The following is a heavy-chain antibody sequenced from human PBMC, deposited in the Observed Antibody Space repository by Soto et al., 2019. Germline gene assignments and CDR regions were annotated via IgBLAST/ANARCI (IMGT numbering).Heavy chain of an antibody. CDR1: AFTFNNYA. J-gene: IGHJ4*02. CDR2: IGGSGRTT. CDR3: AKSRYSDSSGDFYDY. V-gene: IGHV3-23*01. Sequence: HPGGSLRLSCAASAFTFNNYAMSWVRQAPGKGLEWVSGIGGSGRTTYYADSVKGRFTISRDNSNNPLFLQMNSLRAEDTAVYYCAKSRYSDSSGDFYDYWGQGTLVTVSS. D-gene: IGHD3-22*01.